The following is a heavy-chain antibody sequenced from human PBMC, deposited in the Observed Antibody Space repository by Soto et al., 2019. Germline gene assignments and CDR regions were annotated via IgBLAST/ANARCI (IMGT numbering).Heavy chain of an antibody. CDR3: AWGKRYNWSWFDP. CDR1: GFTFSSYG. Sequence: QVQLVESGGGVVQPGRSLRLSCAASGFTFSSYGMHWVRQAPGKGLEWVAVIWYDGSNKYYADSVKGRFTISRDNSKNTLYLQMNSLRAEDTAVYYCAWGKRYNWSWFDPWGQGTLVTVSS. CDR2: IWYDGSNK. V-gene: IGHV3-33*01. J-gene: IGHJ5*02. D-gene: IGHD1-1*01.